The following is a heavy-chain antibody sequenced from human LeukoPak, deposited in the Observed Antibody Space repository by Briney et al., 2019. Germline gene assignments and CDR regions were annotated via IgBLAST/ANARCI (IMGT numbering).Heavy chain of an antibody. D-gene: IGHD3-22*01. V-gene: IGHV3-23*01. Sequence: GGSLRLSCAASGFTFSRSAMTGVCQGPGTGLEFVASIIYSGGATYYADSVKGRFTISRDNSKNTLYLQMNSLRAEDTALYYCAKDGLYYDGSEHVYYFDSWGQGTLVTVSS. J-gene: IGHJ4*02. CDR1: GFTFSRSA. CDR2: IIYSGGAT. CDR3: AKDGLYYDGSEHVYYFDS.